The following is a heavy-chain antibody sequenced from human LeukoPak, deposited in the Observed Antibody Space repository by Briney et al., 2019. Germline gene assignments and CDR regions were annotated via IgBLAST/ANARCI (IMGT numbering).Heavy chain of an antibody. D-gene: IGHD2-2*01. CDR2: IYYSGST. CDR1: GGSISSYY. CDR3: ASSQYQLLGGEVFDP. V-gene: IGHV4-59*12. J-gene: IGHJ5*02. Sequence: NPSETLSLTCTVSGGSISSYYWSWIRQPPGKGLEWIGYIYYSGSTNYNPSLKSRVTISVDTSKNQFSLKLSSVTAADTAVYYCASSQYQLLGGEVFDPWGQGTLVTVSS.